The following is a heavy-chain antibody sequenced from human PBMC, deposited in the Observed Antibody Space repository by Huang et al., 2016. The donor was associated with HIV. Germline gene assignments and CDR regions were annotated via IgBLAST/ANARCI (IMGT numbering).Heavy chain of an antibody. Sequence: QVQLVESGGGVVQPGGSLRFSCAASGFTFSSYGMHWVRQAPGKGLEWVAFIRYDVSNKYYADSVRGRFTISRDKSKNTLYLQMNSLRAEDTAVYYCAKGSMANAFDIWGQGTMVTVSS. CDR1: GFTFSSYG. CDR3: AKGSMANAFDI. V-gene: IGHV3-30*02. D-gene: IGHD3-10*01. J-gene: IGHJ3*02. CDR2: IRYDVSNK.